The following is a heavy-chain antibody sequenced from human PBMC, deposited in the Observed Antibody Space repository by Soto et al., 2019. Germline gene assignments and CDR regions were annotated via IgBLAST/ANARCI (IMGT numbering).Heavy chain of an antibody. Sequence: QVQLVQSGAEVKKPGSSVKVSCKASGGTFGSYAISWVRQAPGQGLEWMGGIIPIPGTANYAQKFQGRVTIAADESMSTAYMELSSQRSEDTAVYYCARSQGSSTSLEIYHYYYYGMDVWGQGTTVTVSS. CDR3: ARSQGSSTSLEIYHYYYYGMDV. V-gene: IGHV1-69*01. D-gene: IGHD2-2*01. CDR2: IIPIPGTA. J-gene: IGHJ6*02. CDR1: GGTFGSYA.